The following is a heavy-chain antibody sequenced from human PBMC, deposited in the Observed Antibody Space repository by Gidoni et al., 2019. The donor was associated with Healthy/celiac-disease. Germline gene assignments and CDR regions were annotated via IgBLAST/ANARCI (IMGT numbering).Heavy chain of an antibody. CDR3: ARGPEGGVNWFDP. V-gene: IGHV1-3*01. J-gene: IGHJ5*02. Sequence: QVQLVQSGAEVKKPGASVKVSCKASGYTFTSYAMHWVRQAPGQRLEWMGWINAGNGNTKYSQKFQGRVTITRDTSASTAYMELSSLRSEDTAVYYCARGPEGGVNWFDPWGQGTLVTVSS. CDR1: GYTFTSYA. D-gene: IGHD3-16*01. CDR2: INAGNGNT.